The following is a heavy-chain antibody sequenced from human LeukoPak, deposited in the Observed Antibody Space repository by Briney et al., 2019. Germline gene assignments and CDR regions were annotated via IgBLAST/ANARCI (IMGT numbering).Heavy chain of an antibody. CDR3: AKGGIGGTVVTFDAFDI. V-gene: IGHV3-48*01. D-gene: IGHD4-23*01. J-gene: IGHJ3*02. Sequence: PGGSLRLSCAASGFIFSGYSINWVRQAPGKGLEWVSYISTSSSTIYYADSVKGRFTISRDNSKNTLYLQMNSLRAEDTAVYYCAKGGIGGTVVTFDAFDIWGQGTMVTVSS. CDR2: ISTSSSTI. CDR1: GFIFSGYS.